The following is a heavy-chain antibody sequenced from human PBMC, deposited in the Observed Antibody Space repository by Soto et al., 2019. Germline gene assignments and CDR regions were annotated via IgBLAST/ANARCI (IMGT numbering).Heavy chain of an antibody. D-gene: IGHD4-4*01. CDR3: AREGETVTKYYYYYGMDV. Sequence: GGSLRLSCAGSGFTFSSYSMNWVRQAPGKGLEWVSYISSSSSTIYYADSVKGRFTISRDNAKNSLYLQTNSLRDEDTAVYYCAREGETVTKYYYYYGMDVWGQGTTVTVSS. V-gene: IGHV3-48*02. CDR1: GFTFSSYS. J-gene: IGHJ6*02. CDR2: ISSSSSTI.